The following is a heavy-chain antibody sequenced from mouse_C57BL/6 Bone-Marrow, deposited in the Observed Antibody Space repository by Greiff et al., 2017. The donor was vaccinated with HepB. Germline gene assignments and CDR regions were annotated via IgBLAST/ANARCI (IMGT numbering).Heavy chain of an antibody. V-gene: IGHV1-50*01. CDR2: IDPSDSYT. Sequence: QVQLQQPGAELVKPGASVKLSCKASGYTFTSYWMQWVKQRPGQGLEWIGEIDPSDSYTNYNQKFKGKATLTVDPSSSTAYMQLSSLTSEDSAVYYCARDDYDPPWFAYWGQGTLVTVSA. J-gene: IGHJ3*01. CDR1: GYTFTSYW. CDR3: ARDDYDPPWFAY. D-gene: IGHD2-4*01.